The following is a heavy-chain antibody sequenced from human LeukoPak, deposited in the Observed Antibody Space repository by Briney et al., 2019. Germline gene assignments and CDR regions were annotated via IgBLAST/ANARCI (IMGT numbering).Heavy chain of an antibody. J-gene: IGHJ5*02. V-gene: IGHV3-7*01. CDR1: GFTFRSYW. D-gene: IGHD3-9*01. Sequence: GSLRLSCAASGFTFRSYWMNGVRQAPGKGLEWLAIIKQDGSEKHYKGSVEGRFTISRDNTKNSLHLQMNSLRAEDTAVYYCAGGSGYLITSWGQGTLVTVSS. CDR2: IKQDGSEK. CDR3: AGGSGYLITS.